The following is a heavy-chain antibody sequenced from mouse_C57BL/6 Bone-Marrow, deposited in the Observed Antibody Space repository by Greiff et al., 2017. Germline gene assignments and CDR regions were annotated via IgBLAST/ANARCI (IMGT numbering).Heavy chain of an antibody. D-gene: IGHD2-10*01. Sequence: DVQLQESGPGMVKPSQSLSLTCSVTGYSITSGYDWHWIRHFPGNKLEWMGYISYSGSTNYNPSLKSRISITHDTSKNHVFLKLNSVTTEDTATYYCAREGAYYGYFDYWGQGTTLTVSS. CDR3: AREGAYYGYFDY. CDR1: GYSITSGYD. V-gene: IGHV3-1*01. CDR2: ISYSGST. J-gene: IGHJ2*01.